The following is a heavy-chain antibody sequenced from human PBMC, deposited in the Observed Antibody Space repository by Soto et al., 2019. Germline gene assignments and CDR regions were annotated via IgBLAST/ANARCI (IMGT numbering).Heavy chain of an antibody. CDR2: ISPYNGRT. J-gene: IGHJ4*02. V-gene: IGHV1-18*01. Sequence: ASVKVSCKASGYSFTSYGIAWVRQAPGQGPEWMGLISPYNGRTNYAQNLQGRVSMTTDTSTTTAYMELRSLRSDDTAVYYCARPYDSSQSPRFDYWGQGTLVTVSS. D-gene: IGHD3-22*01. CDR1: GYSFTSYG. CDR3: ARPYDSSQSPRFDY.